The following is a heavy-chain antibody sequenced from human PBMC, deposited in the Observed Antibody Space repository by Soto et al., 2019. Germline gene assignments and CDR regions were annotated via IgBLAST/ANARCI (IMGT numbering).Heavy chain of an antibody. D-gene: IGHD6-13*01. J-gene: IGHJ4*02. Sequence: LSLTCAVSGGSFSGHYWSWIRQPPGKGLEWIGELNHSGSTNYNPSLKSRVTISVDTSKNQFSLKLSSVTAADTAVYFCARVGALGSSSCFDYWGQGTLVTVSS. V-gene: IGHV4-34*01. CDR1: GGSFSGHY. CDR3: ARVGALGSSSCFDY. CDR2: LNHSGST.